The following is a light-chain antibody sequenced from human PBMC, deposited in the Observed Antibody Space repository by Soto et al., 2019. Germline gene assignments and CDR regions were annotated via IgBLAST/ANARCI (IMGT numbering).Light chain of an antibody. V-gene: IGLV3-21*04. CDR2: YDS. CDR1: NIGSKS. J-gene: IGLJ2*01. Sequence: SYELTQPPSVSVAPGKTARITCGGNNIGSKSVHWSQQKPGQAPVLVIYYDSDRPSGIPERFSGSNSGNTATLTISSVEAGDESDYDCPVWDSSSDHPVFGGGTKLTV. CDR3: PVWDSSSDHPV.